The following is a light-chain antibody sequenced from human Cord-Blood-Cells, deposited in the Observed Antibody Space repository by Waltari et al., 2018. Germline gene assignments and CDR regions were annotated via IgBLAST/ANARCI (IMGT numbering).Light chain of an antibody. CDR1: SSYVCGHNY. J-gene: IGLJ1*01. Sequence: QSALTQPASVSGSPGQSITISSPVTSSYVCGHNYVSWYQQHPGKAPKLMIYEVSNRPSGVSNRFSGSKSGNTASLTISGLQAEDEADYYCSSYTSSSTLVVFGTGTKVTVL. CDR2: EVS. V-gene: IGLV2-14*01. CDR3: SSYTSSSTLVV.